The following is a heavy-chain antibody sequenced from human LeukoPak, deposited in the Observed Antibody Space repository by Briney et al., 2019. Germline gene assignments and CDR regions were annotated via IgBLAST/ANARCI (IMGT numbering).Heavy chain of an antibody. Sequence: GGSLRLSCAASGFTFSDYGMHWVRQAPGKGLEWVAFLRYDGSNEYYADSVKGRFTISRDRSKNTLYLQMKSLRGEDTAVYYCAKSQPMVRAFDCWGQGTLVTVSS. V-gene: IGHV3-30*02. CDR1: GFTFSDYG. J-gene: IGHJ4*02. CDR2: LRYDGSNE. D-gene: IGHD3-10*01. CDR3: AKSQPMVRAFDC.